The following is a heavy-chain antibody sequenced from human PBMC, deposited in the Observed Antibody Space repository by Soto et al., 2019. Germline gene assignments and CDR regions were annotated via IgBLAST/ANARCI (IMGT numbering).Heavy chain of an antibody. J-gene: IGHJ6*02. CDR1: GFSLSTSGVG. Sequence: QITLKESGPTLVRPTQTLTLTCTFSGFSLSTSGVGVGWIRQPPGKALEWLALIYWDDDKRYSPSLRSRRTITKDTSKNQVVLTRINMDPVDTATYYCAHSRCGGDCLQSYSSHYYYGMDVWGQGTTVTVSS. CDR3: AHSRCGGDCLQSYSSHYYYGMDV. V-gene: IGHV2-5*02. D-gene: IGHD2-21*02. CDR2: IYWDDDK.